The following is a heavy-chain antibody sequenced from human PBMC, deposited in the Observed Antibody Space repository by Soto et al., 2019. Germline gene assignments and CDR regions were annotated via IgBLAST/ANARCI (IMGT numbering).Heavy chain of an antibody. D-gene: IGHD3-16*01. J-gene: IGHJ4*02. CDR2: TKEDGSEI. V-gene: IGHV3-7*01. CDR1: GFSIASYW. CDR3: ARDVGFDYVN. Sequence: EVQLVESGGGLVQPGGSLRISCAVSGFSIASYWMSWVRQAPRKGLEWVATTKEDGSEIYYVDSVRGRFTISRDNAENSLYLQMNSLSAEDTAVYFCARDVGFDYVNWGQGTLVTVSS.